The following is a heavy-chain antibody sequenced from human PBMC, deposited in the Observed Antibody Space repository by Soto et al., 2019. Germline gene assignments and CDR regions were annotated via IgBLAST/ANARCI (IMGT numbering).Heavy chain of an antibody. Sequence: QVQLVQSGAEVKRPGSSVKVSCKASGDTFNFYSINWVRQAPGLGLEWMGRVNPIVSMSNYAQRFQGRVTLPADKSTSTAYMELSGLRSEYTAIYYCATSYGSGYRAFDYWGQGALVTVSS. CDR3: ATSYGSGYRAFDY. J-gene: IGHJ4*02. D-gene: IGHD3-10*01. CDR1: GDTFNFYS. CDR2: VNPIVSMS. V-gene: IGHV1-69*04.